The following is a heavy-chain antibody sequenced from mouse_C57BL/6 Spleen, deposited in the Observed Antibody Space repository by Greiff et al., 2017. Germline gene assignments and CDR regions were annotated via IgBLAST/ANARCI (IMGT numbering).Heavy chain of an antibody. CDR2: INPSTGGT. D-gene: IGHD2-4*01. Sequence: VQLQQSGPELVKPGASVKISCKASGYSFTGYYMNWVKQSPEKSLEWIGEINPSTGGTTYNQKFKAKATLTVDKSSSTAYMQLKSRTSEDSAVEYCARDFRSCDDYSFAYWGQGTTLTVSS. CDR3: ARDFRSCDDYSFAY. V-gene: IGHV1-42*01. CDR1: GYSFTGYY. J-gene: IGHJ2*01.